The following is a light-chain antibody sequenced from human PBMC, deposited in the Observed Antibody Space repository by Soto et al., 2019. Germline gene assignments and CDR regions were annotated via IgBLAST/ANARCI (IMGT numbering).Light chain of an antibody. Sequence: EIVMTQSPATLSVSPGERATLACRASQSVSSNLAWYQQKRGQAPRLLIYDASARATGIPARFSGSGSGTEFTLTISSLQSEDFAVYYCQQYNNWLFTFGPGTNVDIK. CDR3: QQYNNWLFT. V-gene: IGKV3-15*01. J-gene: IGKJ3*01. CDR2: DAS. CDR1: QSVSSN.